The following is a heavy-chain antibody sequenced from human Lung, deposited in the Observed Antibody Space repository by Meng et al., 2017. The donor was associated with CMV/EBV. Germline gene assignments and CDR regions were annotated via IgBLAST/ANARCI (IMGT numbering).Heavy chain of an antibody. J-gene: IGHJ4*02. V-gene: IGHV4-34*01. Sequence: LXLTXAVHGESFSGYSWSWIRQPPGKGLEWIGEISHSGITHYNPSLKSRVTISLDTSKNQFSLKLNSVAAADTAVFYCARTLPPARGHRLDYWGQGTLVTVSS. CDR3: ARTLPPARGHRLDY. D-gene: IGHD1-14*01. CDR1: GESFSGYS. CDR2: ISHSGIT.